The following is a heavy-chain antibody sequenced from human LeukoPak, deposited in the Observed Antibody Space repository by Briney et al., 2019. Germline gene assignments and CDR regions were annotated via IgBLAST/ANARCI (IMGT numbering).Heavy chain of an antibody. V-gene: IGHV3-30-3*01. CDR3: AREISPYYYGMDV. D-gene: IGHD2/OR15-2a*01. CDR2: ISYDGSNK. Sequence: PAGGSLRLSCAASGFTFSSYAMHWVRQAPGKGPEWVAVISYDGSNKYYADSVKGRFTISRDNSKNTLYLQMNSLRAEDTAVYYCAREISPYYYGMDVWGQGTTVTVSS. J-gene: IGHJ6*02. CDR1: GFTFSSYA.